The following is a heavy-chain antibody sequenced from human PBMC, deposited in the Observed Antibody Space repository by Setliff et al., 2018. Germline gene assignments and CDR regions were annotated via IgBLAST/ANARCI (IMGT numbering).Heavy chain of an antibody. Sequence: SETLSLTCTVSGGSISTSSHHWVWIRQSPGKGLEWIGTIYSSGTTYYNLSLNSRVTISLDTSKSQFSLNLGSVTAADTAVYYCTRRPRGRAAFDIWGQGTMVTVSS. D-gene: IGHD3-10*01. CDR1: GGSISTSSHH. CDR3: TRRPRGRAAFDI. CDR2: IYSSGTT. J-gene: IGHJ3*02. V-gene: IGHV4-39*01.